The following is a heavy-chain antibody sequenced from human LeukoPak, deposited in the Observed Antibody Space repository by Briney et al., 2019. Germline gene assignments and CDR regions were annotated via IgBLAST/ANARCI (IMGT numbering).Heavy chain of an antibody. CDR1: GFTFSDSA. CDR3: TRHAVAAAGTDY. J-gene: IGHJ4*02. Sequence: GGSLKLSCAASGFTFSDSAMPWVRQASGKGLEWVGRIRSKAHSYATAYAASVKGRFTISRDDSKNTAYLQMNSLKTEDTAVYYCTRHAVAAAGTDYWGQGTLVTVSS. V-gene: IGHV3-73*01. CDR2: IRSKAHSYAT. D-gene: IGHD6-13*01.